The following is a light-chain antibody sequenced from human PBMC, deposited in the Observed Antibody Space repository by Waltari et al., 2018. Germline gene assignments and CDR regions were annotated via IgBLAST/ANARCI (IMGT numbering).Light chain of an antibody. V-gene: IGLV3-1*01. CDR1: KLGNKY. CDR3: QAWDSITVV. J-gene: IGLJ2*01. CDR2: QDN. Sequence: SYELTQPPSVSVSPGQTASITCSGDKLGNKYACWYQQKPGQSPVLVIYQDNRRPSGIPERFSGYNSGNTATLTISGTQAMDEADYFCQAWDSITVVFGGGTKLTVL.